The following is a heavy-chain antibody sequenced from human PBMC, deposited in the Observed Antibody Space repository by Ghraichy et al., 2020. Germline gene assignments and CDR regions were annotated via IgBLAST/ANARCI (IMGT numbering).Heavy chain of an antibody. J-gene: IGHJ4*02. Sequence: SETLSLTCTVSGGSISSYYWSWIRQPPGKGLEWIGYIYYSGSTNYNPSLKSRVTISLETSKNQFSLKLSSLTAADTAGYFCSRHGSFKYYFDYWGRGTLVTVSS. CDR2: IYYSGST. CDR1: GGSISSYY. CDR3: SRHGSFKYYFDY. V-gene: IGHV4-59*01.